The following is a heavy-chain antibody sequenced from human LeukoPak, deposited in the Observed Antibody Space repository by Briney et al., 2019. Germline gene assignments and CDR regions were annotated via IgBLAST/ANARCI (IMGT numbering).Heavy chain of an antibody. Sequence: SETLSLTCAVYGGSFSGYYWSWIRQPPGKGLEWIGEINHSGSTNYNPSLKSRVTISVDTSKNPFSLKLSSVTAADTAVYYCARGTTVTPYHYWGQGTLVTVSS. CDR2: INHSGST. D-gene: IGHD4-17*01. V-gene: IGHV4-34*01. J-gene: IGHJ4*02. CDR1: GGSFSGYY. CDR3: ARGTTVTPYHY.